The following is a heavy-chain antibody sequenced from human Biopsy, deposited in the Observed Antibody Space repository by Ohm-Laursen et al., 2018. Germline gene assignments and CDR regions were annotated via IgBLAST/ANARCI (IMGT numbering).Heavy chain of an antibody. D-gene: IGHD3-10*01. V-gene: IGHV1-69*04. CDR3: ASGDIGGIGLDV. J-gene: IGHJ6*02. CDR1: GDTLTTSA. CDR2: IIPILGTV. Sequence: SVKVSCKASGDTLTTSAISWGRQVPGQGLDWMGRIIPILGTVDYGQNFQGRVTIRADTSTTFLELTSLRYDDTAVYYCASGDIGGIGLDVWGLGTTVTVSS.